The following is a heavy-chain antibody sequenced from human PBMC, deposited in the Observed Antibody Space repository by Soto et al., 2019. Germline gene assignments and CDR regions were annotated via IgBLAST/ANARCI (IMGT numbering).Heavy chain of an antibody. CDR3: ARGWGSYRYTYFDY. D-gene: IGHD3-16*02. CDR1: GGTFSSYA. CDR2: IIPIFGTA. Sequence: AVKVSCKACGGTFSSYAISWVRQAPGQGLEWMGGIIPIFGTANYAQKFQGRVTITADESTSTAYMELSSLRSEDTAVYYCARGWGSYRYTYFDYWGQGTLVTVSS. J-gene: IGHJ4*02. V-gene: IGHV1-69*13.